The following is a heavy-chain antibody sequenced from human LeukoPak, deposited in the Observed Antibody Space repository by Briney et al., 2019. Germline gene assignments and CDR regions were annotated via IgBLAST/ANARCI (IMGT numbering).Heavy chain of an antibody. Sequence: SLRLSCTASGFTFGDYAMSWVRQAPGKGLEWVGFIRSKAYGGTTEYAASVKGRFTVSRDDSKSIAYLQMNSLKTEDTAVYYCTRGDYDILTGQTWGQGTLVTVSS. J-gene: IGHJ4*02. CDR3: TRGDYDILTGQT. V-gene: IGHV3-49*04. CDR1: GFTFGDYA. D-gene: IGHD3-9*01. CDR2: IRSKAYGGTT.